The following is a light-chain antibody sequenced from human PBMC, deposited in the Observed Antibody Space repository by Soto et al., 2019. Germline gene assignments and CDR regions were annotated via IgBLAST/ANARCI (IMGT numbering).Light chain of an antibody. CDR2: EGR. CDR3: CAYAGVGTWV. J-gene: IGLJ7*01. V-gene: IGLV2-23*01. Sequence: QSALTQPASVSGSPGQSITISCTGTRSDIGGYNLVSWYQQYPGNAPKLIIYEGRERPSGVSNRFAGSKSDMTASLTISGLQAEDEAEYYCCAYAGVGTWVFGGGTQLTVL. CDR1: RSDIGGYNL.